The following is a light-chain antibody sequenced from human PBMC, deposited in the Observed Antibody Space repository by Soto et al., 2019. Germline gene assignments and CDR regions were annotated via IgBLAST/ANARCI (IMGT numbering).Light chain of an antibody. CDR3: QQYNTLCL. V-gene: IGKV3-15*01. J-gene: IGKJ4*02. CDR1: QSVSSN. Sequence: DIVMTQSPSTLSVSPGERATLSCRASQSVSSNLAWYQQKPGQAPRLLIYGASTRATGIPARFSGSGSGTEFTLTINSLQSEDFAVYYCQQYNTLCLFGGGTKVDIK. CDR2: GAS.